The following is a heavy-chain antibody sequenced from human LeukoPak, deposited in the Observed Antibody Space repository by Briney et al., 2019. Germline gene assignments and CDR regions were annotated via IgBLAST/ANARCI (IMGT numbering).Heavy chain of an antibody. D-gene: IGHD1-26*01. CDR1: GGTFSSYA. CDR2: ISAYNGNT. V-gene: IGHV1-18*01. J-gene: IGHJ4*02. CDR3: ASSRGATAPLDH. Sequence: ASVKVSCKASGGTFSSYAISWVRQAPGQGLEWMGWISAYNGNTNYAQKLQGRVTMTTDTSTSTAYMELRSLRSDDTAVYYCASSRGATAPLDHWGQGTLVTVSS.